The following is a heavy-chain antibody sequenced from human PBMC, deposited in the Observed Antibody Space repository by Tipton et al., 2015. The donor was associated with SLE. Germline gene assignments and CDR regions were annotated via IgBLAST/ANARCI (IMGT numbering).Heavy chain of an antibody. Sequence: TLSLTCTVSGGSISSGSYYWSWIRQPAGKALEWIGRIYPNGGTNYNPSLKSRVTMSVDTSKNQFSLRLSSVTAADTAVYYCARDPWGYAFWSGYTLDAFDVWGQGTMVTVSS. CDR2: IYPNGGT. CDR3: ARDPWGYAFWSGYTLDAFDV. CDR1: GGSISSGSYY. J-gene: IGHJ3*01. V-gene: IGHV4-61*02. D-gene: IGHD3-3*01.